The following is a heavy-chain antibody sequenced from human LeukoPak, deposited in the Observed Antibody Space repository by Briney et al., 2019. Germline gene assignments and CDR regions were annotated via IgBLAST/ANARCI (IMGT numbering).Heavy chain of an antibody. Sequence: PGGSLRLSCAASGFTFSSYAMSWVRQAPGEGLEWVSAISGSGYSTYYADSVKGRFTISRDNSKNTLYLQMNSLRAEDTAVYYCAKEAGYSGYGYPDYWGQGTLVTVSS. J-gene: IGHJ4*02. CDR1: GFTFSSYA. CDR2: ISGSGYST. V-gene: IGHV3-23*01. D-gene: IGHD5-12*01. CDR3: AKEAGYSGYGYPDY.